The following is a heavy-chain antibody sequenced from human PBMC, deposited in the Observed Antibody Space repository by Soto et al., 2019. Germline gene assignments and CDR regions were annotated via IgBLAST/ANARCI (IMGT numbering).Heavy chain of an antibody. V-gene: IGHV3-23*01. D-gene: IGHD2-15*01. CDR1: GFTFSSYG. CDR2: IRGDGGQT. J-gene: IGHJ4*02. Sequence: GGSLRLSCTASGFTFSSYGMGWVRQAPGKGLQWVSTIRGDGGQTHYTDSVKGRFSISRDNSKNTVYLQMDSLRAEDTAMYFCARDVVLDSDDFFDYWGQGTQVTVSS. CDR3: ARDVVLDSDDFFDY.